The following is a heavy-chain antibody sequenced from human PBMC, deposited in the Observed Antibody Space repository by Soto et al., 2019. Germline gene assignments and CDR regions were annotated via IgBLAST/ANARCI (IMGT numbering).Heavy chain of an antibody. CDR2: IYYSGST. D-gene: IGHD3-22*01. CDR3: AMHGGYYYDSSGYPYYFDY. Sequence: PSETLSLTCTVSGGSISSSSYYWGWIRQPPGKGLEWIGSIYYSGSTYYNPSLKSRVTISVDTSKNQFSLKLSSVTAADTAVYYCAMHGGYYYDSSGYPYYFDYWGQGTLVTVSS. CDR1: GGSISSSSYY. V-gene: IGHV4-39*01. J-gene: IGHJ4*02.